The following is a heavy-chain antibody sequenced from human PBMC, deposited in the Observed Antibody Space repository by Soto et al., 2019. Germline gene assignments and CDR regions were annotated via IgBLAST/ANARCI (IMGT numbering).Heavy chain of an antibody. V-gene: IGHV4-61*01. CDR1: GGSVSSGSYY. Sequence: QVQLQESGPGLVKPSETLSLTCTVSGGSVSSGSYYWSWIRQPPGKGLEWIGYIYYSGSTNYNPSLKSRVTISVDTSKSQFSLKLSSVTAADTAVYYCARADGCSGGSCYQYYGMDVWGQGTTVTVSS. J-gene: IGHJ6*02. CDR2: IYYSGST. D-gene: IGHD2-15*01. CDR3: ARADGCSGGSCYQYYGMDV.